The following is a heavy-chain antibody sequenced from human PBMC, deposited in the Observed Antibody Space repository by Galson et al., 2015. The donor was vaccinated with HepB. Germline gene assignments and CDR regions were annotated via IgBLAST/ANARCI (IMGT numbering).Heavy chain of an antibody. CDR1: GFTFSRFA. Sequence: PLRLSCAASGFTFSRFAMNWVRQAPGKGLEWASYISISSTTIYYADSVKGRFTISRDNAKNLVFLQMNSLRDEDTALYYCVKNGDMVATIFAYWGQGALVTVSS. CDR3: VKNGDMVATIFAY. V-gene: IGHV3-48*02. CDR2: ISISSTTI. D-gene: IGHD5-12*01. J-gene: IGHJ4*02.